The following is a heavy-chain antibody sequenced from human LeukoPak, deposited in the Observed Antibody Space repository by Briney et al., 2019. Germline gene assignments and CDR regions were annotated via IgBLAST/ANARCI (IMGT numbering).Heavy chain of an antibody. V-gene: IGHV3-21*01. J-gene: IGHJ4*02. D-gene: IGHD2-8*02. Sequence: GGSLRLSCVASGFTFSSYGMHWVRQAPGKGLEWVSSIGYGGADSHYADSVKGRFTISRDNAKNPLYLQLNSLRAEDTAVYYCATYRQVLLPFESWGQGTLVTVSS. CDR3: ATYRQVLLPFES. CDR2: IGYGGADS. CDR1: GFTFSSYG.